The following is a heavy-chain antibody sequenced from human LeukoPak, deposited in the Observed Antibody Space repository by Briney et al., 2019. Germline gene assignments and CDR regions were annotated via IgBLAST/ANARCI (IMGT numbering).Heavy chain of an antibody. CDR1: GFTFSSYG. J-gene: IGHJ5*02. D-gene: IGHD3-10*01. CDR3: AKTLMVRGVITMGTVGT. CDR2: IRYDGSNK. V-gene: IGHV3-30*02. Sequence: PGGSLRLSCAASGFTFSSYGMHWVRQAPGKGLEWVAFIRYDGSNKYYADSVKGRFTISRDNSKNTLYLQMDSLRAEDTAVYYCAKTLMVRGVITMGTVGTWGQGTLVTVSS.